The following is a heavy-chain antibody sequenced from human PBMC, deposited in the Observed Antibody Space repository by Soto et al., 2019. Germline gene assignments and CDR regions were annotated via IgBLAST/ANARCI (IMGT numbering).Heavy chain of an antibody. D-gene: IGHD3-22*01. CDR2: IIPIFGTA. J-gene: IGHJ4*02. CDR1: GCTFSGYA. Sequence: SVKVACNPWGCTFSGYAISSERQAPGQGLEWRGGIIPIFGTANYAQKFQGRVTITADKSTSTAYMEMSSLRSEDTAVYYGARLYDSSGNPPDYWGQGTLVPVS. V-gene: IGHV1-69*06. CDR3: ARLYDSSGNPPDY.